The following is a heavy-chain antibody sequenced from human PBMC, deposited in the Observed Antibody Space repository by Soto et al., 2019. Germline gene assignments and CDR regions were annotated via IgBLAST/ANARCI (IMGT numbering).Heavy chain of an antibody. CDR3: AAELGFGKLSVV. D-gene: IGHD3-10*01. Sequence: QVQVVQSGVEVRRPGSSVKVSCKASGDTFKNCVISWVRQAPGQGLEWMGGIIPLFGTTDFAQRFQGRLTITTDESTNKAYMELSRLRSEDKATYYCAAELGFGKLSVVWGQGTTVIVSS. CDR1: GDTFKNCV. V-gene: IGHV1-69*01. J-gene: IGHJ6*02. CDR2: IIPLFGTT.